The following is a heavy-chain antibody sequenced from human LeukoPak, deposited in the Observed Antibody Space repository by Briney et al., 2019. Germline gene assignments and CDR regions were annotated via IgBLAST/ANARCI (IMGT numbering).Heavy chain of an antibody. CDR2: IYYSGST. V-gene: IGHV4-59*01. D-gene: IGHD2-15*01. CDR1: GGSISSYY. Sequence: SETLSLTCTVSGGSISSYYWSWIRQPPGKGLEWIGYIYYSGSTNYNPSLKSRVTISVDTSKNQFSLKLSSVTAADTAVYYCARGMGYCSGGSCSWGQGTLVTVSS. J-gene: IGHJ5*02. CDR3: ARGMGYCSGGSCS.